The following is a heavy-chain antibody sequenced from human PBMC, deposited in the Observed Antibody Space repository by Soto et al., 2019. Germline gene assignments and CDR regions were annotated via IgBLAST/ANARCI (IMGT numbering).Heavy chain of an antibody. V-gene: IGHV3-23*01. CDR3: AKDGSKRVECVGPICPVAGNLWFDN. CDR2: ISGSGGST. D-gene: IGHD6-19*01. Sequence: GGSLRLSCAASGFTFSSYAMSWVRQAPGKGLEWVSAISGSGGSTYYADSVKGRFTISRDNSKNTLYLQMNSLRAEDTAVYYCAKDGSKRVECVGPICPVAGNLWFDNWGQGTLVTVSS. J-gene: IGHJ4*02. CDR1: GFTFSSYA.